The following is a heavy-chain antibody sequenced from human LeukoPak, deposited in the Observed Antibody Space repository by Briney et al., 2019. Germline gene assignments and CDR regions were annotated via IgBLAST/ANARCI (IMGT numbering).Heavy chain of an antibody. CDR1: GFTFSSYW. V-gene: IGHV3-74*01. CDR2: ISPDGSST. D-gene: IGHD1-26*01. J-gene: IGHJ4*02. Sequence: GGSLRLSCGASGFTFSSYWMHWVRQAPGKGLVWVSRISPDGSSTSYADSVKGRFTISRDNAKNTLDLQMNSLRAEDTAVYYCAKGVVGATEYYFDYWGQGTLVTVSS. CDR3: AKGVVGATEYYFDY.